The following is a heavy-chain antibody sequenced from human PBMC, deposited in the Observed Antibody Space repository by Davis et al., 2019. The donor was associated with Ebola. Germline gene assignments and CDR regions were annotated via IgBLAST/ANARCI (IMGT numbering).Heavy chain of an antibody. Sequence: SVKVSCKASGGTFSSYAISWVRQAPGQGLEWMGGIIPILGIANYAQKFQGRVTITADESTSTAYMELSSLRSEDTAVYYCARSSIAARPFDYWGQGTLVTVPS. J-gene: IGHJ4*02. CDR3: ARSSIAARPFDY. CDR2: IIPILGIA. V-gene: IGHV1-69*10. D-gene: IGHD6-6*01. CDR1: GGTFSSYA.